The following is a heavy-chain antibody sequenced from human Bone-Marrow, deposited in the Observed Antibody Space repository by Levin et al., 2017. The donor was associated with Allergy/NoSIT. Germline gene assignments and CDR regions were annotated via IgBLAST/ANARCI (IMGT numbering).Heavy chain of an antibody. D-gene: IGHD2-2*01. V-gene: IGHV1-46*01. CDR2: RKKKEMRR. Sequence: GEEGKGDGKAAGYTFTNALMHWVRQAPGQGREGGGGRKKKEMRRGEGENIDFLFAMSVDTSTSTVYMELTGLRSDDTAIYYCARDSPTHHVIRGPPSSSFFGMDVWGQGTTVNVSS. CDR3: ARDSPTHHVIRGPPSSSFFGMDV. J-gene: IGHJ6*02. CDR1: GYTFTNAL.